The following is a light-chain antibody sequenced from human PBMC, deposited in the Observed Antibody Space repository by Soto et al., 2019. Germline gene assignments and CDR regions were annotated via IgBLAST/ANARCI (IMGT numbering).Light chain of an antibody. V-gene: IGLV2-14*01. J-gene: IGLJ1*01. Sequence: QSALTQPASVSGSPAQSITISCTGSSSDIGDYNFVSWYQQHPGKAPKLMIYGVSLRPSGVSDRFSGSKSGNTASLTISGHQAEDEADYYCSSYTSTSPPFLFGTGTKVTVL. CDR2: GVS. CDR3: SSYTSTSPPFL. CDR1: SSDIGDYNF.